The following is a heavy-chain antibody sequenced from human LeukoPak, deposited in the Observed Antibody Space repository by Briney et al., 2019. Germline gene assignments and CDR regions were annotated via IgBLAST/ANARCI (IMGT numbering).Heavy chain of an antibody. Sequence: PGGSLRLSCAASGFTFSSYAMSWVRQAPGKGLEWVSAISGSGGSTYYADSVKGRFTISRDNSKNTLYLQMNSLRAEDTAVYYCASLPSPYCSGGSCYSEEPGGHFDYWGQGTLVTVSS. D-gene: IGHD2-15*01. J-gene: IGHJ4*02. V-gene: IGHV3-23*01. CDR2: ISGSGGST. CDR1: GFTFSSYA. CDR3: ASLPSPYCSGGSCYSEEPGGHFDY.